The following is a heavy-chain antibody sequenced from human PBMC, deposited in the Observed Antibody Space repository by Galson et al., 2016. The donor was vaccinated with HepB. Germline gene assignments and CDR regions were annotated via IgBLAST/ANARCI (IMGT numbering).Heavy chain of an antibody. CDR2: PSSGGRA. CDR1: GGSISSYY. Sequence: SETLSLTCSVSGGSISSYYWAWIRLSPGKRLEWLGYPSSGGRANYNPSLRSRVTISVDTSKSQFSLRLTSVSAADTAVYFCAKRAPGDAFDVWGQGTMVTVS. V-gene: IGHV4-59*12. J-gene: IGHJ3*01. CDR3: AKRAPGDAFDV.